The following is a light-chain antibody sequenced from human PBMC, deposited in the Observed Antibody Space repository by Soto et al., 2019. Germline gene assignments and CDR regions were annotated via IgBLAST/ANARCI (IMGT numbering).Light chain of an antibody. CDR1: QNNKNY. V-gene: IGKV4-1*01. Sequence: DIVVTHSPGSVSVSLGERATINCKSSQNNKNYLAWYQQKAGQPPKLLIDWASTRASGVPDRFSGSGSGTDFTLTISSLQAEDVAVYYCQLYYNSWTFGQGTKVDIK. CDR3: QLYYNSWT. CDR2: WAS. J-gene: IGKJ1*01.